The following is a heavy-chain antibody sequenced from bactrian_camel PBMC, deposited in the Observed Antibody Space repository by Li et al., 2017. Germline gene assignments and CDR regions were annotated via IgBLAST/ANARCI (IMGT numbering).Heavy chain of an antibody. D-gene: IGHD3*01. CDR2: IGTTKALS. Sequence: VQLVESGGGSVQEGGSLRLSCVASGYIDTSGCMGWFRQVAGKEREGIAAIGTTKALSRYADSVSGRFTISRDSANNALYLQMNSLKPEDTAVYYCAADPFRMTAIQAITAMAKHLTYWGQGTQVTVS. CDR3: AADPFRMTAIQAITAMAKHLTY. V-gene: IGHV3S63*01. J-gene: IGHJ4*01. CDR1: GYIDTSGC.